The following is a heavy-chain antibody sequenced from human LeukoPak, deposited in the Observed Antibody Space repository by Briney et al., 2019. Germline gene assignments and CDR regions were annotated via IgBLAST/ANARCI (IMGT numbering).Heavy chain of an antibody. V-gene: IGHV1-8*01. Sequence: ASVKVSCKASGYTFTSYDFNWLRQATGQGPEWMGWMNPNSGATGYAQKFQGRVTMTRSASINTAYMELSSLTSEDTAVYYCARDRVHCTNGVCHYYYYYYGMDVWGQGTTVTVSS. CDR3: ARDRVHCTNGVCHYYYYYYGMDV. D-gene: IGHD2-8*01. CDR2: MNPNSGAT. J-gene: IGHJ6*02. CDR1: GYTFTSYD.